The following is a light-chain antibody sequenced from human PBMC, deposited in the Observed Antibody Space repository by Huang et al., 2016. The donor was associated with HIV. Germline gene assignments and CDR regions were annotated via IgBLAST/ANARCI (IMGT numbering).Light chain of an antibody. CDR1: PTISSF. J-gene: IGKJ2*01. V-gene: IGKV3-11*01. CDR2: DTS. Sequence: IVLTQSPATLSLSPGERATLSCRASPTISSFLAWYQQKPGQAPRPLIYDTSKRATGIPARFRGSGSGTDFTLTIRNLEPEDFAVYYCQQRSNGYIFGQGTKLEIK. CDR3: QQRSNGYI.